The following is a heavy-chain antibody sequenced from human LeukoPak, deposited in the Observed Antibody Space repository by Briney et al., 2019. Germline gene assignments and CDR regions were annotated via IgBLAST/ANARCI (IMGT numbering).Heavy chain of an antibody. Sequence: ETLSLTCTVSGGSISSSSYYWGWIRQPPGKGLEWVSSISSRNTYIYYSDSVKGRFTISRDNAKNSLYLQMNSLRAEDTAVYYCARDADGANSGDIDYWGQGTLVTASS. CDR3: ARDADGANSGDIDY. D-gene: IGHD4-23*01. CDR2: ISSRNTYI. J-gene: IGHJ4*02. V-gene: IGHV3-21*01. CDR1: GGSISSSS.